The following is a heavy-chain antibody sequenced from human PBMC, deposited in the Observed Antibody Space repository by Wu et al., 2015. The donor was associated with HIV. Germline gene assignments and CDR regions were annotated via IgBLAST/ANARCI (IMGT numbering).Heavy chain of an antibody. D-gene: IGHD3-16*01. CDR2: INPSNGDT. Sequence: QAQLVQSGAEVKKPGASVIVSCKASGYTFIDYFIHWVRQAPGQGLEWMGWINPSNGDTRYAQQFQGRVTTTRDTSNTTTYMELSGLTSDDTAIYYCTKYVGYCYFDLWGRGTLVAVSS. CDR1: GYTFIDYF. V-gene: IGHV1-2*02. J-gene: IGHJ2*01. CDR3: TKYVGYCYFDL.